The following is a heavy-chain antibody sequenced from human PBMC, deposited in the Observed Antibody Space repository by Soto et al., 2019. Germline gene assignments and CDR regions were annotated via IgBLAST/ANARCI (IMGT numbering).Heavy chain of an antibody. J-gene: IGHJ4*02. CDR3: AKDLDAYSSSWPADY. V-gene: IGHV3-30*18. Sequence: PGGSLRLSCGASVLTFSSYGMHWVRQAPGKGLEWVALTSHDGSNKYYADSVKGRFTISRDNSKNTLYLQMNSLRAEDTAVYYCAKDLDAYSSSWPADYWGRGTLVTVSS. CDR1: VLTFSSYG. D-gene: IGHD6-13*01. CDR2: TSHDGSNK.